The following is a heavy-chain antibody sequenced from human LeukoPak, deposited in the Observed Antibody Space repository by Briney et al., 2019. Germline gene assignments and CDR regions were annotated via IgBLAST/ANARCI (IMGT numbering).Heavy chain of an antibody. D-gene: IGHD3-22*01. CDR2: ISYDGSNK. J-gene: IGHJ4*02. Sequence: GGSLRLSCAASGFTFSSYGMSWVRQAPGKGLEWVAVISYDGSNKYYADSVKGRFTISRDNSKNTLYLQMNSLRAEDTAVYYCANYYDSSGLDYWGQGTLVTVSS. CDR1: GFTFSSYG. V-gene: IGHV3-30*18. CDR3: ANYYDSSGLDY.